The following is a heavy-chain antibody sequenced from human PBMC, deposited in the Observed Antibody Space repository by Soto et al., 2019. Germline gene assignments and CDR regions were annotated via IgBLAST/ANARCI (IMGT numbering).Heavy chain of an antibody. D-gene: IGHD5-12*01. CDR2: ISGSGGST. V-gene: IGHV3-23*01. CDR3: AKSGEGYSGYDSRDY. Sequence: GGSLRLSCAASGFTFSSYAMSWVRQAPGKGLEWVSAISGSGGSTYYADSVKGRFTISRDNSKNTLYLQMNSLRAEDTAVYYCAKSGEGYSGYDSRDYWGQGTLVTVSS. J-gene: IGHJ4*02. CDR1: GFTFSSYA.